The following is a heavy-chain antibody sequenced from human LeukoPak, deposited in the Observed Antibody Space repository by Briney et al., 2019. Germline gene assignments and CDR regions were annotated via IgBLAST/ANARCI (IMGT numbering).Heavy chain of an antibody. V-gene: IGHV5-51*01. CDR1: GYTFTNYW. J-gene: IGHJ3*02. CDR3: ARLRPQDAFDI. Sequence: GESLKISCKGSGYTFTNYWIAWVRQMPGKALEWMGIIYPGDSDTTYSPSFQGQVTISADKSISTAYLQWNSLKASDTAMYYCARLRPQDAFDIWGQGTMVSVSS. CDR2: IYPGDSDT.